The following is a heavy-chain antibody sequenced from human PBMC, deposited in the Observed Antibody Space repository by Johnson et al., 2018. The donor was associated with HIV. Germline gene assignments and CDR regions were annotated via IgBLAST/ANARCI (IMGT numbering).Heavy chain of an antibody. CDR3: ARDLVGAGGFDI. CDR1: RFIFDDYG. D-gene: IGHD1-26*01. V-gene: IGHV3-20*04. Sequence: EVQLMESGGGMVRPGGSLRLSCAASRFIFDDYGMSWVRQAPGKGLEWVSGINWNGANTRYADSVKGRFTISRDNVKNSLYLQMSSLRAEDTAFYYCARDLVGAGGFDIWGQGTMVTVYS. CDR2: INWNGANT. J-gene: IGHJ3*02.